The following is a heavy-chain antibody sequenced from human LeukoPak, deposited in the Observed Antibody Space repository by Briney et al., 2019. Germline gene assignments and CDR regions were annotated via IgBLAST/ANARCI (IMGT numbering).Heavy chain of an antibody. Sequence: ASVKVSCKASGYTFTGYYMHWVRQAPGQGLEWMGIINPSGGSTSYAQKFQGRVTMTRDTSTSTVYMELSSLRSEDTAVYYCARDRSGSAVTTYHFDYWGQGTLVTVSS. V-gene: IGHV1-46*03. CDR1: GYTFTGYY. J-gene: IGHJ4*02. CDR3: ARDRSGSAVTTYHFDY. CDR2: INPSGGST. D-gene: IGHD4-11*01.